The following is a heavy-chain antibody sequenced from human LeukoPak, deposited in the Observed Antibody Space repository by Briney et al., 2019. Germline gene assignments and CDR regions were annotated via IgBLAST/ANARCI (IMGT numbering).Heavy chain of an antibody. CDR1: GFIFSRYS. Sequence: PGGSLRLSCEASGFIFSRYSMSWVRQAPGKGLEWVSSISSSSSYIYYADSVRGRFTISRDNAKNSLYPQMNSLRAEDTAVYYCARDFRTQLDGYSPPYHFDYWGQGILVTVSS. V-gene: IGHV3-21*01. J-gene: IGHJ4*02. CDR2: ISSSSSYI. CDR3: ARDFRTQLDGYSPPYHFDY. D-gene: IGHD5-24*01.